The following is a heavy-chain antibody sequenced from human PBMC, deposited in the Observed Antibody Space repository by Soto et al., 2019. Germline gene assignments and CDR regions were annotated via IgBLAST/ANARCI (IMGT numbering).Heavy chain of an antibody. CDR1: GGSFTGNS. CDR2: ITHSGKT. CDR3: ARGAVQGGAPDNYYFDS. J-gene: IGHJ4*02. Sequence: QVQLQQGGAGLFKASETLSLHCAVYGGSFTGNSLSWIGQPPRRGLAWIGEITHSGKTNPNSSLTARVSISVDTAKNQVSLRLWSVTAADTTVYYSARGAVQGGAPDNYYFDSWGQGTPVTVYS. D-gene: IGHD3-10*01. V-gene: IGHV4-34*01.